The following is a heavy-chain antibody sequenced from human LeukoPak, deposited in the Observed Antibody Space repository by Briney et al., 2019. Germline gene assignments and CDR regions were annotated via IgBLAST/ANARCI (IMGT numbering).Heavy chain of an antibody. D-gene: IGHD3-22*01. CDR1: GFTFSSYA. CDR3: ARDYYDSSGYYSSPKDY. V-gene: IGHV3-30-3*01. J-gene: IGHJ4*02. Sequence: GRSLRLSCAASGFTFSSYAMHWDRQAPGKGLEWEAVISYDGSNKYYADSVKGRFTISRDNSKNTLYLQMNSLRAEDTAVYYCARDYYDSSGYYSSPKDYWGQGTLVTVSS. CDR2: ISYDGSNK.